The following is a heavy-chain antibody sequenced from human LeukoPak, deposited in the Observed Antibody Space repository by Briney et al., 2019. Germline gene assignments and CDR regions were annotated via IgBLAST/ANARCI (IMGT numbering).Heavy chain of an antibody. J-gene: IGHJ4*02. CDR3: ATGVTGSGWSDYFDY. D-gene: IGHD6-19*01. CDR2: ISRGGSTI. V-gene: IGHV3-11*04. Sequence: GGSLRLSCAASGFTFCDYYMTWIRQAPGKGLEWVLYISRGGSTIYYADSVKGRFTISRDNSKNTLYLQMNSLRAEDTAVYYCATGVTGSGWSDYFDYWGQGTLVTVSS. CDR1: GFTFCDYY.